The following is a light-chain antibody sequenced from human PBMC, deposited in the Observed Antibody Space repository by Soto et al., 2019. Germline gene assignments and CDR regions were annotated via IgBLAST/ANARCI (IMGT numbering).Light chain of an antibody. Sequence: QSVLTQPPSVSAAPGHKVTISCSGTASNIGNDYVSWYQQLPGEAPQLLIYDNNRRPSGIPDRFSGSRSDTSATLGITGLQTGDGADYYCGAWDSSLNVYVFGTGTKVTVL. CDR1: ASNIGNDY. V-gene: IGLV1-51*01. CDR2: DNN. J-gene: IGLJ1*01. CDR3: GAWDSSLNVYV.